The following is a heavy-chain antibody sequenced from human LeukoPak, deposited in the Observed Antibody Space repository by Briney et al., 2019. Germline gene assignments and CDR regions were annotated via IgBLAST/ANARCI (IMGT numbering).Heavy chain of an antibody. V-gene: IGHV3-15*01. D-gene: IGHD1-26*01. CDR1: GLTFSNAW. CDR2: IKSKTDGETT. CDR3: ITDPGAWAPI. J-gene: IGHJ3*02. Sequence: GGSLTLSCVASGLTFSNAWMSWVRQAPGKGLEWVGRIKSKTDGETTDYAAPVRGRFTISRDDSKNTLYLQMNRLNIGDTAVYYCITDPGAWAPIWGQGTMVTVSS.